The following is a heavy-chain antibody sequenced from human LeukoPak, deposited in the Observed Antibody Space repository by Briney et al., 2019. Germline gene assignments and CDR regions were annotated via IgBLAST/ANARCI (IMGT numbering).Heavy chain of an antibody. D-gene: IGHD3-22*01. Sequence: GGSLRLSCAVSGFTFSSHWMNWVRQAPGKGLEWVANIKQDGGEKYYVDSVKGRFTISRDNSKNTLYLQMNSLRAEDTALYYCARGQEYYYDSSAYSKFDYWGQGTLVTVSS. V-gene: IGHV3-7*02. CDR2: IKQDGGEK. CDR1: GFTFSSHW. CDR3: ARGQEYYYDSSAYSKFDY. J-gene: IGHJ4*02.